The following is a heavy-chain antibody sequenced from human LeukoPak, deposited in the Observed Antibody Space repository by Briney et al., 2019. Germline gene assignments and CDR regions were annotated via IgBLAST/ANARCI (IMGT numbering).Heavy chain of an antibody. CDR3: ARAVGIVVVVVATLDY. CDR1: GYTFTNNY. CDR2: INPSGGMT. J-gene: IGHJ4*02. Sequence: ASVKVSCKASGYTFTNNYMHWVRQAPGQGLEWMGIINPSGGMTNYAQKFQGRVTMTRDTSTSTVYMELSSLRSEDTAVYYCARAVGIVVVVVATLDYWGQGTLDTVSS. V-gene: IGHV1-46*01. D-gene: IGHD2-15*01.